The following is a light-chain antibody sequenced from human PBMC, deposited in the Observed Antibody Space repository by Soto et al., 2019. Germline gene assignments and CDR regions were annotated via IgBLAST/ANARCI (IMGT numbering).Light chain of an antibody. J-gene: IGKJ1*01. Sequence: EIVMTHSPATLSVSPGERATLSCSASQSVSSNLAWYQQKPGQAPRLLIYGASTRATGIPARFSGSGSGTEFTLTISSLQSEDFAVYYCQQYNNWPPKTFGQGTKV. V-gene: IGKV3-15*01. CDR1: QSVSSN. CDR2: GAS. CDR3: QQYNNWPPKT.